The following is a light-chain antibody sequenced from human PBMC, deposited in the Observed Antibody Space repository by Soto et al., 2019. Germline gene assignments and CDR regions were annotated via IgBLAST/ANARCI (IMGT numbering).Light chain of an antibody. J-gene: IGLJ3*02. Sequence: ALTQPASVSGSPGQSITISCSGSSNDIGAYHYVSWYQHHPGKAPKLLIYEVTNRPSGVSNRFSGSKSGNTASLTISGLQADDEADYYCTSYTTSDTLVFGGGTKLTVL. CDR2: EVT. CDR3: TSYTTSDTLV. CDR1: SNDIGAYHY. V-gene: IGLV2-14*01.